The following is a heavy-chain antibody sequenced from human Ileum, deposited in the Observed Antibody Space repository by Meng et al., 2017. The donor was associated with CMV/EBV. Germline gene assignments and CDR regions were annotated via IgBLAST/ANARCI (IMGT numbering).Heavy chain of an antibody. Sequence: GGSLRLSCAASGFTFSNYWMSWVRQAPGKGLEWVANINEDSSEKFYGDSVKGRFTISRDNVKNSLYLQMNSLGAEDTAVYYCARDVGPGDCWGQGTLVTVS. CDR3: ARDVGPGDC. D-gene: IGHD1-26*01. CDR1: GFTFSNYW. J-gene: IGHJ4*02. V-gene: IGHV3-7*01. CDR2: INEDSSEK.